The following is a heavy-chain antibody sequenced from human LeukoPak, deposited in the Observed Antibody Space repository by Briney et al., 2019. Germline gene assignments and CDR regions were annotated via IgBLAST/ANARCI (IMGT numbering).Heavy chain of an antibody. J-gene: IGHJ4*02. D-gene: IGHD6-13*01. V-gene: IGHV4-59*08. CDR2: IYYSGVT. CDR1: GGSITGFY. Sequence: SETLSLTCSVSGGSITGFYWSWIRQPPGKGLEWIGYIYYSGVTNYNPSLKSRVTISVDTSKNQFSLNLSSVTATDTAVYYCARQNPAAAGQGLDYWGQGALVTVSS. CDR3: ARQNPAAAGQGLDY.